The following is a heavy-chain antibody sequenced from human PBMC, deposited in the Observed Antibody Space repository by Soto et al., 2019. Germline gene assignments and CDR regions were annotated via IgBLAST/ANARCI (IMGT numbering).Heavy chain of an antibody. CDR1: GGTFSSYA. V-gene: IGHV1-69*13. CDR2: IIPIFGTA. Sequence: ASVKVSCKASGGTFSSYAISWVRQAPGQGLEWMGGIIPIFGTANYAQKFQGRVTITADESTSTAYMELSSLRSEDTAVYYCARSGRYDSSGYYYRAPDYWGQGTLVTSPQ. CDR3: ARSGRYDSSGYYYRAPDY. J-gene: IGHJ4*02. D-gene: IGHD3-22*01.